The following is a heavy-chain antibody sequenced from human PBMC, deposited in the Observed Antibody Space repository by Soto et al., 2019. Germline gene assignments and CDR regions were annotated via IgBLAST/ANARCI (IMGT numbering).Heavy chain of an antibody. CDR3: AKGTSNGGWFNPFDY. V-gene: IGHV3-23*01. CDR2: LSGSGTST. CDR1: GFTFVNYA. Sequence: EVQLLESGGGLVQPGGSLRLSCAASGFTFVNYAMNWVRQAPGKGLEWVATLSGSGTSTYYADSVKGRFTISRDNSRNTLYLQMNSLRAEDTAVYYCAKGTSNGGWFNPFDYWGQGIRVTVSS. J-gene: IGHJ4*02. D-gene: IGHD6-19*01.